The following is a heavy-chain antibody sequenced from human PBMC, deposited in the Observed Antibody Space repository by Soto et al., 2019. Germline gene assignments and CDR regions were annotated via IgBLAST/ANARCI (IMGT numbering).Heavy chain of an antibody. CDR1: GGPITTTTW. D-gene: IGHD3-16*01. Sequence: QVQLQESGPGLVKPSETLSLTCAVSGGPITTTTWWAWVRLPPGKGLEWIGELHHDGTTNYNPSLESRITMSLVKSTHHLSLKLTSVTAADTAIYYCATQTISYTWGVWGRGTTVTVSS. CDR3: ATQTISYTWGV. CDR2: LHHDGTT. V-gene: IGHV4-4*02. J-gene: IGHJ6*02.